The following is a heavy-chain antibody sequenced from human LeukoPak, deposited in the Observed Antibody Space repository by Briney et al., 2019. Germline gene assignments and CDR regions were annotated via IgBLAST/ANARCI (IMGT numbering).Heavy chain of an antibody. CDR2: IRYDGSNK. Sequence: GGSLRLSCIASGFTFGDYAMSWVRQAPGKGLEWVAFIRYDGSNKYYADSVKGRFTISRDNSKNTLYLQMNSLRAEDTAVYYCAKDHPDYYGSGSYFDYWGQGTLVTVSS. V-gene: IGHV3-30*02. CDR3: AKDHPDYYGSGSYFDY. CDR1: GFTFGDYA. J-gene: IGHJ4*02. D-gene: IGHD3-10*01.